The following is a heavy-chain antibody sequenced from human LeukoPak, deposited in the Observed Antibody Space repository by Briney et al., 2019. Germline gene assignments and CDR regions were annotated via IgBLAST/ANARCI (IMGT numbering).Heavy chain of an antibody. D-gene: IGHD4-17*01. Sequence: PGGSLRLSCAASGFTFSSYAMGWVRQAPGKGLEWVSAISGSGGSTYYADSVKGRFTISRDNSKNTLYLQMNSLRAEDTAVYYCAKSVSGLSTVTTIQWGQGTLVTVSS. CDR2: ISGSGGST. V-gene: IGHV3-23*01. CDR1: GFTFSSYA. J-gene: IGHJ4*02. CDR3: AKSVSGLSTVTTIQ.